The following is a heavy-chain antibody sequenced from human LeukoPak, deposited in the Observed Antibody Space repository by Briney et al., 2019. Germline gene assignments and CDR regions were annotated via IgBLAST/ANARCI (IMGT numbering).Heavy chain of an antibody. CDR2: IYSGGST. V-gene: IGHV3-66*01. D-gene: IGHD5-18*01. CDR1: GFTVSSNY. J-gene: IGHJ5*02. CDR3: ATTSWIQLWLTFDP. Sequence: GGSLRLSCAASGFTVSSNYMSWVRQAPGKGLEWVSVIYSGGSTYYADSVKGRFTISRDNSKNTLYLQMNSLRAEDTAVYYCATTSWIQLWLTFDPWGQGTLVTVSS.